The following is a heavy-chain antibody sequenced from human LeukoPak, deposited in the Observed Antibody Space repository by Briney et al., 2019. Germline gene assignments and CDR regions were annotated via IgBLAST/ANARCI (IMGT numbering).Heavy chain of an antibody. V-gene: IGHV3-23*01. Sequence: PGGSLRLSCAASGFTFSNYAMSWVRQAPGKGLEWVSAISGSGGSTYYADSVKGRFTISRDNSKNTLYLQMNSLRAEDTAVYYCAKDPPYYYDSSGYYYPDYWGQGTLVTVSS. CDR3: AKDPPYYYDSSGYYYPDY. CDR2: ISGSGGST. J-gene: IGHJ4*02. D-gene: IGHD3-22*01. CDR1: GFTFSNYA.